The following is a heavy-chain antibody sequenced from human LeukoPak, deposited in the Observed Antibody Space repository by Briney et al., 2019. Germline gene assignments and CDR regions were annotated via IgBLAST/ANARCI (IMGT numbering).Heavy chain of an antibody. Sequence: PSETLSLTCAVSGGSISSGGYSWSWIRQPPGKGLEWIGYIYHSGSTYYNPSLKSRVTISVDRSKNQFSLKLSSVTAADTAVYYCARDARGYYGSGSCSYYFDYWGQGTLVTVSS. CDR3: ARDARGYYGSGSCSYYFDY. CDR1: GGSISSGGYS. D-gene: IGHD3-10*01. V-gene: IGHV4-30-2*01. CDR2: IYHSGST. J-gene: IGHJ4*02.